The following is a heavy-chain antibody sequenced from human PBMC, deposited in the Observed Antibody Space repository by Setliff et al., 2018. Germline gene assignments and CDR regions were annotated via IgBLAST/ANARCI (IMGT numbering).Heavy chain of an antibody. Sequence: PGGSLRLSCAASGFTFDDYTMHWVRQAPGKGLEWVSLITWDGGSTFYADSVKGRFTISRDNAKESLYLQMNSLRAEDTAVYYCGRGGWFANWGQGTLVTVSS. CDR2: ITWDGGST. CDR1: GFTFDDYT. J-gene: IGHJ5*02. CDR3: GRGGWFAN. V-gene: IGHV3-43*01.